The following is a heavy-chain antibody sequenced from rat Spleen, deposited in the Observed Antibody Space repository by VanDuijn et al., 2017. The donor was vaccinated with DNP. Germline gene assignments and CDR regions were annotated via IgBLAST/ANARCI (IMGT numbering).Heavy chain of an antibody. Sequence: EVQLVKSGGGLVQPGRSLKLSCAASGFTFSDYNMAWVRQAPKKGLEWVATIIYDGSRTYYRDSVKGRFTISRDNAKSTLYLQMDSLRSEDTATYYCALLQWSDYSTLGAWGRGTSVTVSS. D-gene: IGHD1-1*01. J-gene: IGHJ4*01. CDR1: GFTFSDYN. CDR2: IIYDGSRT. V-gene: IGHV5S10*01. CDR3: ALLQWSDYSTLGA.